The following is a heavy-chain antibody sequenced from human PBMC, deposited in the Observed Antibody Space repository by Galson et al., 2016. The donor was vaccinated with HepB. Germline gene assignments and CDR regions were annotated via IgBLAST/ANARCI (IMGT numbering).Heavy chain of an antibody. CDR3: ARGFLRLSDYYGLGV. CDR1: GGAFSSYA. V-gene: IGHV1-69*13. CDR2: MIPALGSP. J-gene: IGHJ6*02. D-gene: IGHD3-16*01. Sequence: SVKVSCKASGGAFSSYAITWVRQAPGQGLEWMGGMIPALGSPSYAQKFQGRVTITADESTSTAYMELSSLRSEDTAVYYCARGFLRLSDYYGLGVWGQGTTVTVPS.